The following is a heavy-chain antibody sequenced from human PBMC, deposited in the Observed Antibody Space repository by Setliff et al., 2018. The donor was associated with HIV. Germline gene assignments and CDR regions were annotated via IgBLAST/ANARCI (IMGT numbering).Heavy chain of an antibody. CDR3: ATVKHYGDLYYFDY. Sequence: ASVKVSCKASGYTFTSYAMHWVRQAPGQRLEWMGWINAGNGNTKYSQKFQGRVTITRDTSASTAYVELSSLRSEDTAVYYCATVKHYGDLYYFDYWGQGTLVTVSS. CDR1: GYTFTSYA. V-gene: IGHV1-3*01. J-gene: IGHJ4*02. CDR2: INAGNGNT. D-gene: IGHD4-17*01.